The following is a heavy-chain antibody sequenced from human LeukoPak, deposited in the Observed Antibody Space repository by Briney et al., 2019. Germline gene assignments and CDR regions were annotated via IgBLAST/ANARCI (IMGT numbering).Heavy chain of an antibody. D-gene: IGHD3-10*01. CDR3: ARDGRSIIWSGVPDNWFDL. J-gene: IGHJ5*02. Sequence: ASVRVSCKPSGDTFTTHGIHWVRQAPGQGLECMGWINPGSGYTKYSEKFQGRVTFTRDTDATTAYLEVNNLRSEDTAVYYCARDGRSIIWSGVPDNWFDLWGQGTLVSVSS. CDR2: INPGSGYT. CDR1: GDTFTTHG. V-gene: IGHV1-3*01.